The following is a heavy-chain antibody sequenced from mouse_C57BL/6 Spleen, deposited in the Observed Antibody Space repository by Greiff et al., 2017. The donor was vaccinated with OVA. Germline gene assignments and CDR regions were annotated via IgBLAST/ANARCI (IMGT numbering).Heavy chain of an antibody. CDR2: IYPGSGNP. J-gene: IGHJ4*01. V-gene: IGHV1-76*01. CDR3: ARRGVRGAMDD. CDR1: GYTFTDYY. D-gene: IGHD5-1*01. Sequence: VQLQQSGAELVRPGASVTLSCKASGYTFTDYYITWVKQRPGQGLEWIARIYPGSGNPYYTETFKGQATLTADQSSRTAYMQLSRLTSEDSAVYVCARRGVRGAMDDWGQGASVTVSS.